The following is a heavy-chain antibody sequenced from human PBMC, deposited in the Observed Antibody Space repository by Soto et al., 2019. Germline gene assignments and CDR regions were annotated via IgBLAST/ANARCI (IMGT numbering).Heavy chain of an antibody. CDR2: LYWYDDK. CDR1: GFSLNTNAVC. J-gene: IGHJ4*02. Sequence: QITLKESGPTLVKPTQTLTLTCTFSGFSLNTNAVCVAWIRQPPGKALEWLALLYWYDDKRYSPSLKSRLTNTTDTSKNQVVLTMTNMDHEDTATYYCAYRRLRDSSGENFDSWGQGTQVPVSS. V-gene: IGHV2-5*01. CDR3: AYRRLRDSSGENFDS. D-gene: IGHD6-19*01.